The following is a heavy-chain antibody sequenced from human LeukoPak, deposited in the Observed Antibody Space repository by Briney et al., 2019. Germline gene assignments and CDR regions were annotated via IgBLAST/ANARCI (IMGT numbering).Heavy chain of an antibody. Sequence: GGSLRLSCTASGFTFSSYAMNWVRQAPGKGLEWVSGIGAGGTFTYYADSVKGRFTISRDNSRNTLYLQMNSLRADDTAVYYCAKDPTPSTYNWNGWFDPWGQGTLVTVSS. CDR2: IGAGGTFT. J-gene: IGHJ5*02. V-gene: IGHV3-23*01. D-gene: IGHD1-1*01. CDR1: GFTFSSYA. CDR3: AKDPTPSTYNWNGWFDP.